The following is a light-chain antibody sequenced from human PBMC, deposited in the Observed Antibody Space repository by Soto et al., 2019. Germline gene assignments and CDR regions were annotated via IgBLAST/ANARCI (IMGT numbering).Light chain of an antibody. CDR2: GAS. J-gene: IGKJ1*01. V-gene: IGKV3-20*01. CDR1: QSVSKNY. CDR3: QQYGSSGT. Sequence: IALTQSPGTRSLSPGERATLSCRASQSVSKNYLAWYQQKPGQAPRLLIYGASNRATGIPDRFSGSGSGTDFTLTISRMEPEDFAVYYCQQYGSSGTFGQGTKVDIK.